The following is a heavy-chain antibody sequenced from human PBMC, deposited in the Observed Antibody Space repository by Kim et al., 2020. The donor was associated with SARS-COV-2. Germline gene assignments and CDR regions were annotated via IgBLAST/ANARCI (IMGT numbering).Heavy chain of an antibody. CDR3: ARDFNDFWSGLGYL. D-gene: IGHD3-3*01. V-gene: IGHV3-30-3*01. J-gene: IGHJ5*02. Sequence: GGSLRLSCAASGFTFSSYAMHWVRQAPGKGLEWVAVISYDGSNKYYADSVKGRFTISRDNSKNTLYLQMNSLRAEDTAVYYCARDFNDFWSGLGYLWGQGTLVTVSS. CDR1: GFTFSSYA. CDR2: ISYDGSNK.